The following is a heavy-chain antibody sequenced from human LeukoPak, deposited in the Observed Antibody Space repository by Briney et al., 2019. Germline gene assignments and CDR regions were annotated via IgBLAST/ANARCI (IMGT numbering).Heavy chain of an antibody. J-gene: IGHJ4*02. CDR2: IYSGGST. D-gene: IGHD3-22*01. V-gene: IGHV3-53*04. CDR3: ARVSTYYYDSSGYSPFDY. CDR1: GFTVSSNY. Sequence: GGSLRLSCAASGFTVSSNYMSWVRQAPGKGLEWVSVIYSGGSTYYADSVKGRFTISRHNSKNTLYLQMNSPRAEDTAVYYCARVSTYYYDSSGYSPFDYWGQGTLVTISS.